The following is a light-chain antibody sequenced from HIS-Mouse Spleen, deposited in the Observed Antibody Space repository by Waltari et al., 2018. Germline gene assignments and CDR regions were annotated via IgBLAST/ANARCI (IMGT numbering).Light chain of an antibody. CDR2: EDS. CDR3: YSTDSSGNHRV. Sequence: SYELTQPPSVSVSPGQTARITCSGDALPTQYAYWYQQTSGQAPVLVIYEDSKRPSGIPEVFSGSSAGTMATLTISGAQVEDEADYYCYSTDSSGNHRVFGGGTKLTVL. J-gene: IGLJ2*01. CDR1: ALPTQY. V-gene: IGLV3-10*01.